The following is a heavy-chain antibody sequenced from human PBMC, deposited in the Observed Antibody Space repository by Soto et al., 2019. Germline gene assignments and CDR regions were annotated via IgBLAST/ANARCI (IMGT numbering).Heavy chain of an antibody. V-gene: IGHV4-59*08. CDR1: GVSIKSYY. Sequence: QVQLQESVPGLVKPSETLSLTCNVSGVSIKSYYWSWIRHPPGKGLQWIGYIHYSGNTNYNPPLKSRVTMSLDASKNQLSLRLNSVTAADTAVYYCARPAMVTNNWFFDLWGRGTLVTVSS. J-gene: IGHJ2*01. CDR2: IHYSGNT. CDR3: ARPAMVTNNWFFDL. D-gene: IGHD5-18*01.